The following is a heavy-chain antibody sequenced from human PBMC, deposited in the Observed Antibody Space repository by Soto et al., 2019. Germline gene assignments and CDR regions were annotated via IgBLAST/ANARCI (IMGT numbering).Heavy chain of an antibody. D-gene: IGHD3-10*01. CDR2: INHSGST. J-gene: IGHJ6*02. Sequence: SETLSLTCAVYGGCFSGYYWSWIRQPPGKGLEWIGEINHSGSTNYNPSLKSRVTISVDTSKNQFSLKLSSVTATDTAVYYCARMVRGRNYYYGMDVWGQGTTVTVSS. CDR1: GGCFSGYY. V-gene: IGHV4-34*01. CDR3: ARMVRGRNYYYGMDV.